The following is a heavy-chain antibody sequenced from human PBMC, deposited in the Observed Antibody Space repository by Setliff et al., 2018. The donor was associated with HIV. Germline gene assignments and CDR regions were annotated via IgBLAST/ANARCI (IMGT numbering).Heavy chain of an antibody. Sequence: ASVKVSCKASGGTFSSYAISWVRQAPGQGLEWMGGIIPIFGTANYAQKFEGRVTITTDEPTSTAYVELSSLRSEDAAVYYCARQNYDGNSWDIWGQGTMVTVSS. J-gene: IGHJ3*02. CDR1: GGTFSSYA. V-gene: IGHV1-69*05. CDR2: IIPIFGTA. CDR3: ARQNYDGNSWDI. D-gene: IGHD5-12*01.